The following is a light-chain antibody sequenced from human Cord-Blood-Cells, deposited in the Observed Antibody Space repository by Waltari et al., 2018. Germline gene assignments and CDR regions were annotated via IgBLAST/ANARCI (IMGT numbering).Light chain of an antibody. CDR1: SSDVGSYNL. CDR3: CSYAGSSTDV. J-gene: IGLJ1*01. Sequence: QSALTQPASVSGSPGQSITIPCTGTSSDVGSYNLVSWYQQHPGKAPKLMLYEVSKRPSGLSILFSGAKSGYTASLTISGLQADDEADYYCCSYAGSSTDVFGTGTKVTV. V-gene: IGLV2-23*02. CDR2: EVS.